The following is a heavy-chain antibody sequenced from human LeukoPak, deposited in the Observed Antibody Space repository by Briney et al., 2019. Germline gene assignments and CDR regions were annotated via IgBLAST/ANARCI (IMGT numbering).Heavy chain of an antibody. CDR1: GFTFGDHA. Sequence: PGGSLRLACAASGFTFGDHAMHWVRQAPGKGLEWVSGINWNSGSTGYADSVKGRFTISRDNAKNSLYLQMNSLRAEDTALYYCAKDLGSIVGATNFGYWGQGTLVTVSS. CDR3: AKDLGSIVGATNFGY. V-gene: IGHV3-9*01. CDR2: INWNSGST. J-gene: IGHJ4*02. D-gene: IGHD1-26*01.